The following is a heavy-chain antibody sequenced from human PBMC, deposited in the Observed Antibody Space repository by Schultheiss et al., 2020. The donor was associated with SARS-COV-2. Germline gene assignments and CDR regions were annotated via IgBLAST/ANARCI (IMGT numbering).Heavy chain of an antibody. CDR3: VRDSYYDYPDYFDY. Sequence: GGSLRLSCAASGFTFSNYGMHWVRQAPGKGPEWVSIIYSSGSTYYADSVKGRFTISRDNSKNTLYLQMNSLRAEDTAVYYCVRDSYYDYPDYFDYWGQGILVTVSS. CDR1: GFTFSNYG. CDR2: IYSSGST. V-gene: IGHV3-53*01. D-gene: IGHD3-3*01. J-gene: IGHJ4*02.